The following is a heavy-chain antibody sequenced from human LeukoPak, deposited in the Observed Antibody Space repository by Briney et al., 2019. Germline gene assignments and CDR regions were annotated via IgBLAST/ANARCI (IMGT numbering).Heavy chain of an antibody. CDR3: ARLSSGGTPNWFDP. J-gene: IGHJ5*02. V-gene: IGHV4-4*02. Sequence: SGTLSLTCAVSGGSISSSNWWRWVRQPPEKGLEWIGEIYHSGGTNYNPSLKSRVTISVDKSKNQFSLRLSSVTAADTAVYYCARLSSGGTPNWFDPWGPGTLVTVSS. CDR1: GGSISSSNW. CDR2: IYHSGGT. D-gene: IGHD3-16*01.